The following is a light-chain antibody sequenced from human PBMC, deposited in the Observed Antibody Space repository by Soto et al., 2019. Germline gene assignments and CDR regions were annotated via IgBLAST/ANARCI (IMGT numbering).Light chain of an antibody. CDR3: HQYGSSPLFT. J-gene: IGKJ3*01. CDR1: QSVSSSY. V-gene: IGKV3-20*01. Sequence: EIVLTQSPGTLSLSPGERATLSCRASQSVSSSYLAWYQQKPGQAPRLLIYGASSRATGIPDRFSGSGSGTDFTLTISRLEPEDFAVYYCHQYGSSPLFTFGPGIKVDIK. CDR2: GAS.